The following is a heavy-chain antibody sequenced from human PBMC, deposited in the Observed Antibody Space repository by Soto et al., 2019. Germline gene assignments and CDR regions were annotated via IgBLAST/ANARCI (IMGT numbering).Heavy chain of an antibody. CDR2: IYYTGGT. CDR1: GASISSGNYY. Sequence: QVQLQESGPGLVKPSQTLSLTCSVSGASISSGNYYWSWIRQHPGKGLEWIGYIYYTGGTYYNPSLRSRITISEDMSKNHFSLRLSSVTAADTAVYYCARVREEAGGPFDYWGQGTLVTVSS. CDR3: ARVREEAGGPFDY. V-gene: IGHV4-31*03. J-gene: IGHJ4*02. D-gene: IGHD2-15*01.